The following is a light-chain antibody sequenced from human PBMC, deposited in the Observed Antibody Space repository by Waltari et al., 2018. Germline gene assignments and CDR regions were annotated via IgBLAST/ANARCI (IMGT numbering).Light chain of an antibody. Sequence: EIVMTQSPESLAVSLGERATINCKSRQSVLKSSTNKNYLAWYQHRPGQPPKLPFYWSSTRESGVPDRFSTSGSGTDFTLTISSLQAEDVAVYYCQQYYNAPVTFGGGTKMEIK. CDR3: QQYYNAPVT. CDR2: WSS. J-gene: IGKJ4*01. CDR1: QSVLKSSTNKNY. V-gene: IGKV4-1*01.